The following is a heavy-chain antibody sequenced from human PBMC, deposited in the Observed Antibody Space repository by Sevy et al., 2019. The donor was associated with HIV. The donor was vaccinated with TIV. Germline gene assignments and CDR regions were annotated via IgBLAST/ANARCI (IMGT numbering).Heavy chain of an antibody. CDR3: ARGRHCSGGGCYIDY. CDR2: IKFDGSKK. Sequence: GGSLRLSCPAPGFIFSGYWMTWVRQAPGKGLEWVANIKFDGSKKYYVDSVKGRFTISRDNAKNSLFLQMNSLRAADTAVYYCARGRHCSGGGCYIDYWGQGTLVTVSS. V-gene: IGHV3-7*01. CDR1: GFIFSGYW. D-gene: IGHD2-15*01. J-gene: IGHJ4*02.